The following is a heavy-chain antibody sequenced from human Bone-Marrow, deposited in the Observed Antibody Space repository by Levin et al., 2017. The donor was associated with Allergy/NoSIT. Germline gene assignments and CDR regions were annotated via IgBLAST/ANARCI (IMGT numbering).Heavy chain of an antibody. CDR1: GGSISDTGYY. CDR2: IDYTGNT. CDR3: ARFGKGSYSYYYMDV. Sequence: SETLSLTCTVSGGSISDTGYYWTWIRQHPEKGLEWIGYIDYTGNTNYNPSLKGRISMLVDSSKSQFSLNLSSVTAADTAVYCRARFGKGSYSYYYMDVWGKGTTVTVSS. D-gene: IGHD3-16*01. J-gene: IGHJ6*03. V-gene: IGHV4-31*03.